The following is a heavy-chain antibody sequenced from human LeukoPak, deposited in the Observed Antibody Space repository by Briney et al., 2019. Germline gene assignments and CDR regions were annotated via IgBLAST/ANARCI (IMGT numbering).Heavy chain of an antibody. CDR2: ISASGGST. CDR3: TKFSLRGTYSFDH. J-gene: IGHJ4*02. D-gene: IGHD1-26*01. V-gene: IGHV3-23*01. Sequence: PGGSLRLSCAASGFTFNSNGMSWVRQAPGKGLEWVSVISASGGSTYYADSVKGRFTISRDNSKNTLYLQINSLRVGDTAVYYCTKFSLRGTYSFDHWGQGTLVTVSS. CDR1: GFTFNSNG.